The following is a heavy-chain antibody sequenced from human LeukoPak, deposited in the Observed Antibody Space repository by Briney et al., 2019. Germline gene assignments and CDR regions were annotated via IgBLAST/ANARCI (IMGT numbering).Heavy chain of an antibody. J-gene: IGHJ6*02. Sequence: SETLSLTCTVSGGSISSYYWSWIRQPPGKGLEWIGYIYYSGSTNYNPSLKSRVTISVDTSKNQFSLKLSSVTAADTAVYYCAREAGTHGGDGMDVWGQGTTVTVSS. CDR1: GGSISSYY. CDR3: AREAGTHGGDGMDV. D-gene: IGHD1-1*01. V-gene: IGHV4-59*01. CDR2: IYYSGST.